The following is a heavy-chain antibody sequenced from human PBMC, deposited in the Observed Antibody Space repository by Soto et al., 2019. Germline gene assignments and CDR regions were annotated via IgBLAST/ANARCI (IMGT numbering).Heavy chain of an antibody. J-gene: IGHJ4*02. CDR2: ISGSGGST. CDR3: AKGARITIFGVVIIGYFDY. V-gene: IGHV3-23*01. D-gene: IGHD3-3*01. Sequence: GGSLRLSCAASGFTFSSYAMSWVRQAPGKGLEWVSAISGSGGSTYYADSVKGRFTISRDNSKNTLYLQMNSRRAEDTAVDYCAKGARITIFGVVIIGYFDYWGQGTLVTVSS. CDR1: GFTFSSYA.